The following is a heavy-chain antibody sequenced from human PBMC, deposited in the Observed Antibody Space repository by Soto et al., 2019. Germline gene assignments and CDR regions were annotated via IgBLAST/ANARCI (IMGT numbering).Heavy chain of an antibody. D-gene: IGHD6-19*01. Sequence: QVQLQESGPGLVKPSETLSLTCTVSGGSISSYYWSWIRQPPGKGLEWIGYIYYSGSTNYNPSLKSRVTISVDTSKNQFSLKLSSVTAADTAVYYCARHEQWLVRYWGQGTLVTVSS. CDR2: IYYSGST. CDR3: ARHEQWLVRY. V-gene: IGHV4-59*08. CDR1: GGSISSYY. J-gene: IGHJ4*02.